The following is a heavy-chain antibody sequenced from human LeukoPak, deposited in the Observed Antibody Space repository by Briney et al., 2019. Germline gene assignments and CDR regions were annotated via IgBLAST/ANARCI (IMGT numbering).Heavy chain of an antibody. V-gene: IGHV4-61*02. CDR3: ARADNYDFWSGYYLFDY. J-gene: IGHJ4*02. CDR2: IHTSGST. D-gene: IGHD3-3*01. CDR1: GGSISSGSYY. Sequence: SETLSLTCTVSGGSISSGSYYWSWIRQPAGKGLEWIGRIHTSGSTNYNPSLKSRVTISVDTSKSQYSLKLSSVTAADTAVYYCARADNYDFWSGYYLFDYWGQGTLVTVSS.